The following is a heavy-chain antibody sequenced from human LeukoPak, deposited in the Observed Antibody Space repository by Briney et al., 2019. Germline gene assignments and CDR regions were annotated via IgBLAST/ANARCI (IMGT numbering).Heavy chain of an antibody. CDR2: IYTSGST. V-gene: IGHV4-61*02. D-gene: IGHD3-10*01. CDR1: GGSISSGGYY. CDR3: ARDHSLFRGVIGFDY. Sequence: TLSLTCTVSGGSISSGGYYWSWIRQPAGKGLEWIGRIYTSGSTNYNPSLKSRVTISVDTSKNQFSLKLSSVTAADTAVYYCARDHSLFRGVIGFDYWGQGTLVTVSS. J-gene: IGHJ4*02.